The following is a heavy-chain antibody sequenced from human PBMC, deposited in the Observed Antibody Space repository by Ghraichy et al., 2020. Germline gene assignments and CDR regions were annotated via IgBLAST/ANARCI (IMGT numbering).Heavy chain of an antibody. CDR2: IYSGGST. J-gene: IGHJ3*02. V-gene: IGHV3-66*01. D-gene: IGHD1-26*01. Sequence: AGSLRLSCAASGFTVSSNYMSWVRQAPGKGLEWVSVIYSGGSTYYADSVKGRFTISRDNSKNTLYLQMNSLRAEDTAVYYCARGEKWELLSDSAFDIWGQGTMVTVSS. CDR1: GFTVSSNY. CDR3: ARGEKWELLSDSAFDI.